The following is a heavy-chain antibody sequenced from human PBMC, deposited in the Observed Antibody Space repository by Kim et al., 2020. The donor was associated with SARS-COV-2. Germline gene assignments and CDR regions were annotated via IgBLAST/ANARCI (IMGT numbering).Heavy chain of an antibody. D-gene: IGHD6-13*01. V-gene: IGHV3-13*01. J-gene: IGHJ4*02. Sequence: GGSLRLSCAASGFTFSRNDMHWVRQVTGKSLEWVSSIGTAGDTYYSDSVKGRFTISRDNAKNSFFLQMNSLRAGDTAVYYCARGISGNSWSELFDYWGQGTLVTVSS. CDR2: IGTAGDT. CDR1: GFTFSRND. CDR3: ARGISGNSWSELFDY.